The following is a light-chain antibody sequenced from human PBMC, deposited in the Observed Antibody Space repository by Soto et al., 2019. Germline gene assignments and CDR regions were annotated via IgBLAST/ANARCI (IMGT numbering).Light chain of an antibody. CDR3: QQYGGSPVT. CDR2: DAS. V-gene: IGKV3-20*01. CDR1: QSFSSTY. J-gene: IGKJ5*01. Sequence: EIVLTQSPGTLSLSPGERATLSCRASQSFSSTYLAWYQQKPGQAPRLLIYDASNRATGIPARFSGSGSGTDFTLTISSLEPEDFAVYYCQQYGGSPVTFGQGTRLEIK.